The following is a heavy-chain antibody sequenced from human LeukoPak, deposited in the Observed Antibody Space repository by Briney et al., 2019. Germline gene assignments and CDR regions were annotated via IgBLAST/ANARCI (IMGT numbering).Heavy chain of an antibody. V-gene: IGHV3-7*01. J-gene: IGHJ5*02. CDR3: GGELRFLEWLS. D-gene: IGHD3-3*01. CDR1: GFTFSSYW. Sequence: PGGSLRLSCAASGFTFSSYWMSWVRQAPRKGLEWVANIKQDGSEKYYVDSVKGRFTISRDNAKNSLYLQMNSLRAEDTAVYYCGGELRFLEWLSWGQGTLVTVSS. CDR2: IKQDGSEK.